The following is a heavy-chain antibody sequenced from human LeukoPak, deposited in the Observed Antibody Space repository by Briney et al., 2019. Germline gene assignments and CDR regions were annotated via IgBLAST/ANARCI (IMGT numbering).Heavy chain of an antibody. D-gene: IGHD5-18*01. Sequence: PGGSLRLSCTASRFTFGDHAMSWVRQAPGKGLEWLGFIRSKAYGGTTEYAASAKGRFTISRDDSKSIAYLQMNSLTTEDTAVYCSRGPTQQWLYSGTDVWGQGTTVIVSS. CDR1: RFTFGDHA. V-gene: IGHV3-49*04. CDR3: RGPTQQWLYSGTDV. CDR2: IRSKAYGGTT. J-gene: IGHJ6*02.